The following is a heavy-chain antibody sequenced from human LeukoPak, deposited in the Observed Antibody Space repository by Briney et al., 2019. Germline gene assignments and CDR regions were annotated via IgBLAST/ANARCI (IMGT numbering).Heavy chain of an antibody. CDR1: GFNFNDYN. CDR2: ITNTGRTV. V-gene: IGHV3-48*01. Sequence: GGSLRLSCAASGFNFNDYNMNWVRQALGKGPEWLTYITNTGRTVHYVDSVKGRFTISRDNAKNSLYLQMNSLTTDDTAIYYCARPHTTNWPNDAFDLWGQGTLVTVSS. CDR3: ARPHTTNWPNDAFDL. J-gene: IGHJ3*01. D-gene: IGHD1-14*01.